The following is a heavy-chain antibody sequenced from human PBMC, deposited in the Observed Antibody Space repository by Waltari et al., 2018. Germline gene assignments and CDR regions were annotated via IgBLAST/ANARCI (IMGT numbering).Heavy chain of an antibody. V-gene: IGHV1-8*01. Sequence: QAQLVQSGAEVKKPGASVKVSCKASGYTFPSLAINWVRPATCTGHDGMGGMDPNRGNTGYAQKFQGRVTMTRKTSISPAYMELSSLRSEDTAVYYCARGAYYYDSSGYFYYYYGMDVWGQGTTVTVSS. J-gene: IGHJ6*02. CDR1: GYTFPSLA. CDR3: ARGAYYYDSSGYFYYYYGMDV. CDR2: MDPNRGNT. D-gene: IGHD3-22*01.